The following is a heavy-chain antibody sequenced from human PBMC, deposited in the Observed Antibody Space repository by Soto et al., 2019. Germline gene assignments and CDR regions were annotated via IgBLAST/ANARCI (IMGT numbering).Heavy chain of an antibody. V-gene: IGHV3-23*01. CDR3: AKAWIQLWSEWDFDY. J-gene: IGHJ4*02. CDR1: GFTFSSYA. D-gene: IGHD5-18*01. CDR2: ISGSGGST. Sequence: EVQLLESGGGLVQPGGSLRLSCAASGFTFSSYAMSWVRQAPGKGLEWVSAISGSGGSTYYADSVKGRFTISRDNSKNTLYLQMNSLRADETAVYYCAKAWIQLWSEWDFDYWGQGTLVTVSS.